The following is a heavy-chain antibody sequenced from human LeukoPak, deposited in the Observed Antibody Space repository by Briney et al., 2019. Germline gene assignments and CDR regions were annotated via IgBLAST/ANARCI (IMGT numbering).Heavy chain of an antibody. CDR1: GGTFSSYA. Sequence: ASVKASCKASGGTFSSYAISWVRQAPGQGLEWMGAIIPIFGTANYAQKFQGRVTITADESTSTAYMELSSLRSEDTAVYYCARKTGDSDAFDIWGQGPMVTVSS. D-gene: IGHD7-27*01. CDR2: IIPIFGTA. V-gene: IGHV1-69*13. CDR3: ARKTGDSDAFDI. J-gene: IGHJ3*02.